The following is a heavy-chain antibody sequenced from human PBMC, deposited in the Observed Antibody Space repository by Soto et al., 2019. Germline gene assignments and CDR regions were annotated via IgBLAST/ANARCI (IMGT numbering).Heavy chain of an antibody. CDR3: ARTGDTAHDYYYYYGMDV. CDR2: TYYRSKWYN. CDR1: GDSVSSNSAA. Sequence: SQTLSLTCAISGDSVSSNSAAWNWIRQSPSRGLEWLGRTYYRSKWYNDYAVSVKSRITINPDTSKNQFPLQLNSVTPEDTAVYYCARTGDTAHDYYYYYGMDVWGQGTTVTVSS. D-gene: IGHD5-18*01. V-gene: IGHV6-1*01. J-gene: IGHJ6*02.